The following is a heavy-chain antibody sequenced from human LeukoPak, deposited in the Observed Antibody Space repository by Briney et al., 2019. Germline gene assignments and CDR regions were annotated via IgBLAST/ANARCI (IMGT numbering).Heavy chain of an antibody. V-gene: IGHV1-2*02. J-gene: IGHJ4*02. Sequence: GASVKVSCKASGYTFTGYYMHWVRQAPGQGLEWMGWINPNSGGTNYAQKFQGRVTMTRDMSTSTVYMELSSLRSEDTAVYYCARSGVRGVIKYYFDYWGQGTLVTVSS. D-gene: IGHD3-10*01. CDR2: INPNSGGT. CDR3: ARSGVRGVIKYYFDY. CDR1: GYTFTGYY.